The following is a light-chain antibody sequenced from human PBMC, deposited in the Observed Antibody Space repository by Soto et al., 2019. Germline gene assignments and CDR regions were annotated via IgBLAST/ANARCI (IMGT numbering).Light chain of an antibody. J-gene: IGKJ3*01. CDR1: QSVSSN. Sequence: EIVMTQSPATLSVSPGERATLSCRASQSVSSNLAWYQQKPGQAPRLLIYGASTRATGIPARFSGSGSGTEFTLTIRSLQSEDFASYYCQQYNNSPLTFGPATKVDIK. CDR3: QQYNNSPLT. V-gene: IGKV3-15*01. CDR2: GAS.